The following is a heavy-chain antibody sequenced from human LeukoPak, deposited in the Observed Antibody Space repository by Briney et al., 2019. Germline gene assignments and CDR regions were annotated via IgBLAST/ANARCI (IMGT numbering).Heavy chain of an antibody. CDR1: GFTFSSYE. CDR3: AADTAMVYYMDV. D-gene: IGHD5-18*01. Sequence: GGSLRLSCAASGFTFSSYEMNWVRQAPGKGLEWVSYISSSGSTIYYADSVKGRFTISRDNAKNSLYLQMNSLRAEDTAVYYCAADTAMVYYMDVWGKGTTVTISS. CDR2: ISSSGSTI. J-gene: IGHJ6*03. V-gene: IGHV3-48*03.